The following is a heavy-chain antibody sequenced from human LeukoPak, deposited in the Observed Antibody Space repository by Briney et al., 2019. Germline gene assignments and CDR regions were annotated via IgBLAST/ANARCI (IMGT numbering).Heavy chain of an antibody. V-gene: IGHV3-48*02. D-gene: IGHD3-10*01. Sequence: GGSLRLSCAASGFTVSRHGMHWVRQAPGKGLEWVSYISSSSRSIYYADSVKGRFTISRDNANNSLSLQMNSLRDEDTAVYYCVLGSPFDYWGQGTLVTVSS. CDR1: GFTVSRHG. CDR3: VLGSPFDY. J-gene: IGHJ4*02. CDR2: ISSSSRSI.